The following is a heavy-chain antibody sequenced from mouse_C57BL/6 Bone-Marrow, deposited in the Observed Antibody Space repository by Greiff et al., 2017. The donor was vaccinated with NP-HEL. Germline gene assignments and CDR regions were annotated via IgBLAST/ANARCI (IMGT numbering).Heavy chain of an antibody. CDR3: AREGYYDYDVGD. D-gene: IGHD2-4*01. Sequence: VQLLQSGAELARPGASVKLSCKASGYTFTSYCISWVKQRPGQGLEWIGEIYPRSGNTYYNEKFKGKATLTADKSSSTAYMELRSLTSEDAAVYFCAREGYYDYDVGDWGKGTTLTVSS. J-gene: IGHJ2*01. CDR1: GYTFTSYC. CDR2: IYPRSGNT. V-gene: IGHV1-81*01.